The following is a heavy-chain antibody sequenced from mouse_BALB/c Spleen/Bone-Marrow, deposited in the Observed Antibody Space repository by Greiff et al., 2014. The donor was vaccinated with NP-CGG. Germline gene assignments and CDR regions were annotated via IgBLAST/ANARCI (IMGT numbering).Heavy chain of an antibody. CDR3: ARDHDYDY. J-gene: IGHJ2*01. CDR1: GFTFSSYG. CDR2: INSNGGST. D-gene: IGHD2-4*01. Sequence: EVQLVESGGGLVQPGGSLKLSCAASGFTFSSYGMSWVRQTPDKRLELVATINSNGGSTYYPDSVKGRFTISRDNAKNTLYLQMSSLKTEDTARYYCARDHDYDYRGQGTTLTVS. V-gene: IGHV5-6-3*01.